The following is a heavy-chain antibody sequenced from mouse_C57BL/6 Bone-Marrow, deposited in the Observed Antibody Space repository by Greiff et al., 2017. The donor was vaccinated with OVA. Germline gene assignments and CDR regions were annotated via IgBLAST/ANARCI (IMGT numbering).Heavy chain of an antibody. V-gene: IGHV7-1*01. CDR2: SRNKANDYTT. CDR3: ARDAETVVAHWYFDV. D-gene: IGHD1-1*01. Sequence: EVQGVESGGGLVQSGRSLRLSCATSGFTFSDFYMEWVRQAPGKGLEWIAASRNKANDYTTEYSASVKGRFIVYRDTSQSILYLQMNALRAEDTAIYYCARDAETVVAHWYFDVWGTGTTVTVSS. J-gene: IGHJ1*03. CDR1: GFTFSDFY.